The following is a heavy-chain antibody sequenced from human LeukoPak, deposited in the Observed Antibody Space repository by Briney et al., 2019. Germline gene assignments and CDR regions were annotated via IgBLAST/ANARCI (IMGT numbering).Heavy chain of an antibody. CDR1: GGSFSGYY. Sequence: SETLSLTCAVYGGSFSGYYWSWIRQPPGKGLEWIGEINHSGSTNHNPSLKSRVTISVDTSKNQFSLKLSSVTAADTAVYYCARWYYDYVWGSYRFPSFDYWGQGTLVTVSS. V-gene: IGHV4-34*01. CDR2: INHSGST. D-gene: IGHD3-16*02. J-gene: IGHJ4*02. CDR3: ARWYYDYVWGSYRFPSFDY.